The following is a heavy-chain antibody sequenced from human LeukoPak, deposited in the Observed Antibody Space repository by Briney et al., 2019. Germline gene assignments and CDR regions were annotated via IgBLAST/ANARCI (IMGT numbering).Heavy chain of an antibody. D-gene: IGHD1-1*01. Sequence: TGGSLRLSCAASGFTFSSYAMSWVRQAPGKGLEWVSGISGSGGSTYYADSVKGRFTISRDNSKNTLYLQMNSLRAEDTAVYYCAKTIYVNWYYFDYWGQGTLVTVSS. CDR2: ISGSGGST. V-gene: IGHV3-23*01. J-gene: IGHJ4*02. CDR3: AKTIYVNWYYFDY. CDR1: GFTFSSYA.